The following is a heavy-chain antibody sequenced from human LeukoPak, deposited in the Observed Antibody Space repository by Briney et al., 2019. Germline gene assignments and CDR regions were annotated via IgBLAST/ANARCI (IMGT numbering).Heavy chain of an antibody. Sequence: ASVKVSCKASGGTFSSYAISWVRQAPGQGLEWMGMIIPILGIANYAQKFQGRVTITADKSTSTAYMELSSLRSEDTAVYYCASQPERSGYDYGRERVWFDPWGQGTLVTVSS. CDR3: ASQPERSGYDYGRERVWFDP. CDR1: GGTFSSYA. V-gene: IGHV1-69*04. J-gene: IGHJ5*02. CDR2: IIPILGIA. D-gene: IGHD5-12*01.